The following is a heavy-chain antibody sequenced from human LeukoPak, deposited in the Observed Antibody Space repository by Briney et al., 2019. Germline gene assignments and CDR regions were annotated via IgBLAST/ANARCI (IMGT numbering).Heavy chain of an antibody. D-gene: IGHD4-17*01. Sequence: GGSLRLSCAAPGFTFSSYWMHWVRQAPGKGLVWVSRINSDGSSTSYADSVKGRFTISRDNGKNTLYVQMNSLRAEDTAVYYCARGRYGAWGYHGMDVWGQGTTVTVSS. CDR1: GFTFSSYW. V-gene: IGHV3-74*01. CDR3: ARGRYGAWGYHGMDV. CDR2: INSDGSST. J-gene: IGHJ6*02.